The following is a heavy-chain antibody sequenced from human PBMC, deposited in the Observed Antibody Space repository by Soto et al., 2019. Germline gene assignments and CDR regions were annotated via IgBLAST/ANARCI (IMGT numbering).Heavy chain of an antibody. Sequence: EVQLVESGGGLVKPVRSLRLSCTASGFTFGDYAMSWFRQAPGKGLEWVGFIRSKAYGGTTEYAASVKGRFTISRDDSKSIAYLQMNSLKTEDTAVYYCTRDISTYYYDSSGYPDYWGQGTLVTVSS. CDR1: GFTFGDYA. D-gene: IGHD3-22*01. CDR2: IRSKAYGGTT. CDR3: TRDISTYYYDSSGYPDY. J-gene: IGHJ4*02. V-gene: IGHV3-49*05.